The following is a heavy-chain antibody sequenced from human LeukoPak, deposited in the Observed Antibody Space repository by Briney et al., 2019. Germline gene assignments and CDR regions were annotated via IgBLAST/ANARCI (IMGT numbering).Heavy chain of an antibody. Sequence: ASVKVSCKASGYTFTSYGISWVRQAPGQGLEWMGWISAYNGNTNYAQKLQGRVTMTTDTSTSTAYMELRSLRSDDTAVYYCALTESRGWENAFDIWGQGTMVTVSS. V-gene: IGHV1-18*01. J-gene: IGHJ3*02. CDR3: ALTESRGWENAFDI. CDR2: ISAYNGNT. D-gene: IGHD6-19*01. CDR1: GYTFTSYG.